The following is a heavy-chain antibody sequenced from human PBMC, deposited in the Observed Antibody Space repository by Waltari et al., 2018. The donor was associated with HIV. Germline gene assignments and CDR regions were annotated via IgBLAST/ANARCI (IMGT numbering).Heavy chain of an antibody. CDR2: ISGTGDHT. CDR1: GFSFVTYA. J-gene: IGHJ6*02. CDR3: ARHSSSHPYYYAMDV. D-gene: IGHD6-13*01. Sequence: EVQLLESGGGLVQPGQSLSISCTVSGFSFVTYAMSWVRQAPGKGLEWVSAISGTGDHTFYADSVKGRFTISRDNSKRTLYLQMNSLRAEDTALYYCARHSSSHPYYYAMDVWGQGTTVTVSS. V-gene: IGHV3-23*01.